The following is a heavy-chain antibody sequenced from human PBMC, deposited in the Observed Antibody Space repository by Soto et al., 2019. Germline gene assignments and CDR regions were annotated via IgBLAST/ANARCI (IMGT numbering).Heavy chain of an antibody. Sequence: QAQLQESGPGLVKSSETLSLTCTVSGGSITNYYWGWIRQPPGKGLEWIGSIYFSGSTTYNPSLKTRVTIAFDRSKNQFSQNRSSVTAADTAVYYCARKKQFVANWFDPWGQGTLVTVSS. CDR2: IYFSGST. CDR3: ARKKQFVANWFDP. CDR1: GGSITNYY. V-gene: IGHV4-59*08. J-gene: IGHJ5*02. D-gene: IGHD6-19*01.